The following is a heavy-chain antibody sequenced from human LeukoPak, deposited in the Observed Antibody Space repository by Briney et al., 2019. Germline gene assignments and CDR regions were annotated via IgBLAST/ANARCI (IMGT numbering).Heavy chain of an antibody. J-gene: IGHJ4*02. D-gene: IGHD3-16*02. CDR1: GFTFSSYW. V-gene: IGHV3-48*02. CDR2: ISSSSSTI. CDR3: ARDRKALSAWLVY. Sequence: GGSLRLSCEASGFTFSSYWMSWVRQAPGKGLEWVSYISSSSSTIYYADSVKGRFSISRDNAKNSLYLQMNSLRDEDTAVYYCARDRKALSAWLVYWGQGTLVTVSS.